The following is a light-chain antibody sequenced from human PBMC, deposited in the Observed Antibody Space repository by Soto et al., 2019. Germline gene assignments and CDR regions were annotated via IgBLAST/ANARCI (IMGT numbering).Light chain of an antibody. CDR3: QQYHSAPQT. Sequence: IVMTQSPDSLDVSLGERATINCESSQSVLFSPNNKNYLAWYQQKPGQPPKLLIYWASTRESGVPDRFSGSGSGTDFTLTISSLQAEDVAFYYCQQYHSAPQTFGQGTKVEIK. CDR1: QSVLFSPNNKNY. J-gene: IGKJ1*01. V-gene: IGKV4-1*01. CDR2: WAS.